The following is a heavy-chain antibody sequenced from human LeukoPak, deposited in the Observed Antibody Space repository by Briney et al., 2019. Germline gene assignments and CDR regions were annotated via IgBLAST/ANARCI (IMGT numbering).Heavy chain of an antibody. Sequence: GGSLRLSCAASGFSVSSNYMSWVRQAPGKGLEWVSVIYSGGNTYYADSVRGRFTISRDNSKNTLYLQMNSLRADDTAVYYCARMERDGYNWGRIDYWGQGTRVTVSS. J-gene: IGHJ4*02. CDR2: IYSGGNT. CDR3: ARMERDGYNWGRIDY. D-gene: IGHD5-24*01. CDR1: GFSVSSNY. V-gene: IGHV3-53*01.